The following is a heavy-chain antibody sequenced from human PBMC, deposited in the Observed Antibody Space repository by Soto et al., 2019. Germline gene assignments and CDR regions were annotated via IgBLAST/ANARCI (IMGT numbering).Heavy chain of an antibody. D-gene: IGHD3-3*01. CDR2: INHNSVS. V-gene: IGHV3-48*02. J-gene: IGHJ4*02. CDR1: GFSFSDYT. Sequence: PGGSLRLSCAASGFSFSDYTMNWVRQAPGKGLEWLSWINHNSVSAYADSVKGRFTTSRDNAKNSVYLQMSSLRDEDTAVYYCARDDQWSFDYWGQGALVTVSS. CDR3: ARDDQWSFDY.